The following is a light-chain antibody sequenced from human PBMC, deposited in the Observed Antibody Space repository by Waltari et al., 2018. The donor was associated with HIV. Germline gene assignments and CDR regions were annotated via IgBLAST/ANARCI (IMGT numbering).Light chain of an antibody. Sequence: QSPLSQPASVSGSPQQPVTIPCNASSSDHGSTLSAPWYLRHPGKGTRLIIYNVNSRPSGISSRFSGSKSGNTASLTISGLQADDEAEYICCSYAGTVTYLVFGGGTKLTVL. CDR3: CSYAGTVTYLV. CDR2: NVN. V-gene: IGLV2-23*02. J-gene: IGLJ2*01. CDR1: SSDHGSTLS.